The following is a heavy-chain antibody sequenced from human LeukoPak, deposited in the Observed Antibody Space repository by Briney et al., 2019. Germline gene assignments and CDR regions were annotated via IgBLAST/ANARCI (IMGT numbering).Heavy chain of an antibody. J-gene: IGHJ3*02. Sequence: GASVKVSCKASGYTFTGYYMHWVRQAPGQGLEWMGRINPNSGGTNYAQKFQGRVTMTRDTSISTAYMGLSRLRSDDTAVYYCASPPSDTAMATHDAFDIWGQGTMVTVSS. D-gene: IGHD5-18*01. CDR2: INPNSGGT. V-gene: IGHV1-2*06. CDR3: ASPPSDTAMATHDAFDI. CDR1: GYTFTGYY.